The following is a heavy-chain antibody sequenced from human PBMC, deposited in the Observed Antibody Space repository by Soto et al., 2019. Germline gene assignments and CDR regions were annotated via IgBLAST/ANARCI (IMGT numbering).Heavy chain of an antibody. V-gene: IGHV1-69*01. CDR2: IIPIFGTA. CDR1: GGTFSSYA. J-gene: IGHJ4*02. Sequence: QVQLVQSGAEVKKPGSSVKVSCKASGGTFSSYAISRVRQAPGQGLEWMGGIIPIFGTANYAQKFQGRVTITADESTSTAYMELSSLRSEDRAVYYCASDYYDSSGDPREWDYWGQGTLVTVSS. CDR3: ASDYYDSSGDPREWDY. D-gene: IGHD3-22*01.